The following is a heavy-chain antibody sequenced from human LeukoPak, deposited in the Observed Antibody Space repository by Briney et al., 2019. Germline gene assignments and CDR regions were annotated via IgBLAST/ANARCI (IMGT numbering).Heavy chain of an antibody. CDR3: ARESPLGYCSGGSCQMTDY. D-gene: IGHD2-15*01. CDR2: IKQDGSEK. V-gene: IGHV3-7*01. J-gene: IGHJ4*02. CDR1: GFTFSSYW. Sequence: GGSLRLSCAASGFTFSSYWMSWVRQAPGKGREWVANIKQDGSEKYYVDSVKGRLTISRDNAKNSLYLQMNSLRAEDTAVYYCARESPLGYCSGGSCQMTDYWGQGTLVTVSS.